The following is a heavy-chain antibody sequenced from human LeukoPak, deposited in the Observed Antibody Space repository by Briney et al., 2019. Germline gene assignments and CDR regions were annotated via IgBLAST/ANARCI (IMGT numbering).Heavy chain of an antibody. CDR2: INPNSGGT. Sequence: ASVKASCKASGYTFSGYYMHWVRQAPGQGLEWMGWINPNSGGTNYAQKFQGWVTMTRNTSISTAYMELSRLRSDDTAVYYCAKEKYYFDSSGYYDYWGQGTLVTVSS. V-gene: IGHV1-2*04. CDR3: AKEKYYFDSSGYYDY. CDR1: GYTFSGYY. J-gene: IGHJ4*02. D-gene: IGHD3-22*01.